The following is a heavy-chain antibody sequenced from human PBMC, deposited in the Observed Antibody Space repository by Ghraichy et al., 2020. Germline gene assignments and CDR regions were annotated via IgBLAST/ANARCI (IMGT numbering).Heavy chain of an antibody. CDR1: GGSISGHY. D-gene: IGHD5-12*01. Sequence: SQTLSLTCTVSGGSISGHYWSWIRQAAGKGLQWIGRIFSSGGTDYNPSLKSRVIMSVDTSKNQFSLRLTPVTAADTAVCYCARGAVATGTDYWGQGILVTVSS. CDR2: IFSSGGT. V-gene: IGHV4-4*07. J-gene: IGHJ4*02. CDR3: ARGAVATGTDY.